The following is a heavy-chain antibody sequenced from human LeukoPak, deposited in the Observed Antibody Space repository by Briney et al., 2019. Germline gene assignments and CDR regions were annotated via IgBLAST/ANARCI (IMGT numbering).Heavy chain of an antibody. V-gene: IGHV1-18*04. J-gene: IGHJ5*02. CDR1: GYSFTSYW. Sequence: GESLKISCKGSGYSFTSYWIGWVRQAPGQGLEWMGWISAYNGNTNYAQKLQGRVTMTTDTSTSTAYMELRSLRSDDTAVYYCARYVGVQFDPWGQGTLVTVSS. CDR2: ISAYNGNT. CDR3: ARYVGVQFDP. D-gene: IGHD3-16*01.